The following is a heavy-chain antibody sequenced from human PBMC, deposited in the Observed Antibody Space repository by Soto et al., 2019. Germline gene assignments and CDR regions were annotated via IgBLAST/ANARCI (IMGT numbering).Heavy chain of an antibody. Sequence: QVQLVQSGAEVKKPGSSVKVSCKASGGTFSSYAISWVRQAPGQGLEWMGGISPILGTANYAQKFQGRVTIDADEPTSTAYMELRSLRSEDTAVYYCARGTRGGYCGMEVWGQGTPVTGFS. J-gene: IGHJ6*02. CDR1: GGTFSSYA. CDR3: ARGTRGGYCGMEV. D-gene: IGHD1-1*01. CDR2: ISPILGTA. V-gene: IGHV1-69*12.